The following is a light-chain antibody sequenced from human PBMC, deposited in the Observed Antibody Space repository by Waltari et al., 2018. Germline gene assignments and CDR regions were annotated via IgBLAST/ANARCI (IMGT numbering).Light chain of an antibody. Sequence: QSALTQPASVSGSPGQSLTISCSGGTSDIGRYNYVSWDQQNPGKVPKLIIYDVTKRPSGVSNRFSGSKSGNTASLTTAGLQAQDEGDYHCCSYTVTATYVCGKGTTVTVL. V-gene: IGLV2-14*01. CDR2: DVT. J-gene: IGLJ1*01. CDR3: CSYTVTATYV. CDR1: TSDIGRYNY.